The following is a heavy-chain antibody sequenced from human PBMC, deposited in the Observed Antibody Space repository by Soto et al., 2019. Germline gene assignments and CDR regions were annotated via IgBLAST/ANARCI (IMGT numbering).Heavy chain of an antibody. V-gene: IGHV1-8*01. CDR3: ARGGIVLMVYAMRRQSVNAFDI. CDR2: MNPNSGNT. Sequence: ASVKVSCKASGYTFTSYDINWVRQATGQGLEWMGWMNPNSGNTGYAQKFQGRVTMTRNTSISTAYMELSSLRSEDTAVYYCARGGIVLMVYAMRRQSVNAFDIWGQGTMVTVSS. J-gene: IGHJ3*02. CDR1: GYTFTSYD. D-gene: IGHD2-8*01.